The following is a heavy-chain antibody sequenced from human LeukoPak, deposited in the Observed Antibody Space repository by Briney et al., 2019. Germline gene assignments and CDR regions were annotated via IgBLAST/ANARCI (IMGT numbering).Heavy chain of an antibody. V-gene: IGHV3-69-1*01. Sequence: GGSLRLSCAASGFTFSTYPMNWVRQAPGKGLEWISHIRGSGATDYADSVKGRFTISRDNAKNSLYLQLSSLRAEDTAVYYCARNYDYGFDNWGQGTLVTVSS. D-gene: IGHD3-16*01. CDR1: GFTFSTYP. CDR3: ARNYDYGFDN. CDR2: IRGSGAT. J-gene: IGHJ4*02.